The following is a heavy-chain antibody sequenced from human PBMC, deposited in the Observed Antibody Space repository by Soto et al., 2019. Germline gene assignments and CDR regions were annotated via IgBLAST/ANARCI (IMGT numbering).Heavy chain of an antibody. V-gene: IGHV4-31*03. J-gene: IGHJ5*02. CDR1: GGYISSGGYY. Sequence: PSETLSLTCTVSGGYISSGGYYWSWIRQHPGKGLEWIGYIYYSGSTNYNPSLKSRVTISVDTSKNQFSLKLSSVTAADTAVYYCARGFDNSNTMRRIGWKKGLKRENWFDPWGQGTLVTVSS. CDR3: ARGFDNSNTMRRIGWKKGLKRENWFDP. D-gene: IGHD6-13*01. CDR2: IYYSGST.